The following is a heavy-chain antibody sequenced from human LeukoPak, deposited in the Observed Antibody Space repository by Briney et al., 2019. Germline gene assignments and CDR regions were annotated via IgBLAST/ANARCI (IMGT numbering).Heavy chain of an antibody. CDR2: ISSSSYI. CDR1: GFTFSSYS. CDR3: AREGPGSGWYGDYFDY. Sequence: PGGSLRLSCAASGFTFSSYSMNWVRQAPGKGLEWVSSISSSSYIYYADSAKGRFTLSRDNAKNSLYLQMNSLRAEDTAVSYCAREGPGSGWYGDYFDYWGQGTLVTVSS. D-gene: IGHD6-19*01. V-gene: IGHV3-21*01. J-gene: IGHJ4*02.